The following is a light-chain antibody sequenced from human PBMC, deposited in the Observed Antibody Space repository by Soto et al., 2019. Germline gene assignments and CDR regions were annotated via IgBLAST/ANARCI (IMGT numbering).Light chain of an antibody. CDR3: QSYDSSLSGWV. J-gene: IGLJ3*02. Sequence: QAVVTQPPSVSGAPGQRVTISCTGSSSNIGAGYDVHWYQQLPGTAPKLLISGNSNRPSGLPDRFSGSKSGTSASLAITGLQAEDEADYYCQSYDSSLSGWVFGGGTQLTVL. V-gene: IGLV1-40*01. CDR2: GNS. CDR1: SSNIGAGYD.